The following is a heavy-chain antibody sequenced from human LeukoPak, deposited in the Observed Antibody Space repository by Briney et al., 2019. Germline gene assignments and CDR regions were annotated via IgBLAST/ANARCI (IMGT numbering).Heavy chain of an antibody. V-gene: IGHV4-30-4*07. CDR1: SVSISGGGYC. D-gene: IGHD3-16*01. Sequence: SETLSLTCAVSSVSISGGGYCWNWIRQPPGKGLEWIGYICYSGITYYNPSLKSRLTMSLDTSNDQFSLHLSSVTAADTAVYYCARQVWRGTQVYYMDVWGKGTTVTVSS. CDR3: ARQVWRGTQVYYMDV. CDR2: ICYSGIT. J-gene: IGHJ6*03.